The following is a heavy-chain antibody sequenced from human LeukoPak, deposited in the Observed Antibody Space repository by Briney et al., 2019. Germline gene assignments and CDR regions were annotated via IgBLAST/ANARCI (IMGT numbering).Heavy chain of an antibody. CDR3: ARWIDSSGYYDY. CDR2: NSNDGSTI. D-gene: IGHD3-22*01. V-gene: IGHV3-30*03. J-gene: IGHJ4*02. Sequence: GGSLRLSCTASRFTFSSYGMHWVRQAPGQGLEWVATNSNDGSTIYYGDSVKGRFTISRDNSKNTLYLQMNSLRAEDTAVYYCARWIDSSGYYDYWGQGTLVTVSS. CDR1: RFTFSSYG.